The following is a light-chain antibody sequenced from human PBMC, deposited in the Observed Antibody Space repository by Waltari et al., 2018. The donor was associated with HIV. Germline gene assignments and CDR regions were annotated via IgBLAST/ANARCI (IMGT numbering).Light chain of an antibody. CDR2: GDN. CDR1: SSNIGNNA. J-gene: IGLJ3*02. CDR3: ASWDDTLNGPS. Sequence: QSVLTRPPSAYGTPGQRVPISCSGSSSNIGNNAVTWYHQVPGTTPKLLIYGDNLRPSGVPDRFSGTKFGTSASLAISGLQSEDEGDYYCASWDDTLNGPSFGGGTQLTVL. V-gene: IGLV1-44*01.